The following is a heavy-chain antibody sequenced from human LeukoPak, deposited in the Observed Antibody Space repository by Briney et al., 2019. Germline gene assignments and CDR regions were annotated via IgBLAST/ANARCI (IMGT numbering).Heavy chain of an antibody. V-gene: IGHV3-21*01. CDR2: ISSTSSPI. CDR3: ARDVSGGSCYLGCWFDP. D-gene: IGHD2-15*01. Sequence: GGSLRLPCADSGFTFSRYSMNWVRQAPGKGLEWVSSISSTSSPIFYADSVKGRFTISRDNAKNSLYLQMNSLRDEDTAVYYCARDVSGGSCYLGCWFDPWGQGTLVTVSS. CDR1: GFTFSRYS. J-gene: IGHJ5*02.